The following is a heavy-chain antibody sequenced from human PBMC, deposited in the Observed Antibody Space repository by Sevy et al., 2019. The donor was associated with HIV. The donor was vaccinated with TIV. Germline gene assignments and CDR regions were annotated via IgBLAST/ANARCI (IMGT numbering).Heavy chain of an antibody. CDR2: MRQDGSEK. J-gene: IGHJ4*02. V-gene: IGHV3-7*01. Sequence: GGSLRLSCAASGFTFSSDWMTWVRQAPGKGLEWVANMRQDGSEKYYVDSEKGRFTISRDNAKNSLYLQMNSLRAEDTAVYYCARGIYGSGSRLGLGYWGQGTLVTVSS. CDR3: ARGIYGSGSRLGLGY. CDR1: GFTFSSDW. D-gene: IGHD3-10*01.